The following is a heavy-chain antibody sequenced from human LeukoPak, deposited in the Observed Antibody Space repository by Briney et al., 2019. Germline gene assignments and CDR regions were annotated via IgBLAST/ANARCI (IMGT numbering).Heavy chain of an antibody. Sequence: SETLSLTYAVYGGSFSGYYWSWIRQPPGKGLEWIGEINHSGSTNYNPSLKSRVTISVDTSKNQFSLKLSSVTAADTAVYYCARALMTTSSWFDPWGQGTLVTVSS. CDR3: ARALMTTSSWFDP. CDR1: GGSFSGYY. V-gene: IGHV4-34*01. J-gene: IGHJ5*02. D-gene: IGHD4-11*01. CDR2: INHSGST.